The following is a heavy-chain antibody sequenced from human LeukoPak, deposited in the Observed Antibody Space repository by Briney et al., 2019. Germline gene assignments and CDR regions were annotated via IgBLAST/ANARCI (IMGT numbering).Heavy chain of an antibody. V-gene: IGHV1-2*02. J-gene: IGHJ5*02. CDR2: INPNSGGA. CDR3: VTRSYTSGWPT. D-gene: IGHD6-19*01. CDR1: GNTFIGNY. Sequence: GASVKVSCKAAGNTFIGNYIHLVRQARGQGLEWMGWINPNSGGANYAQRFQGRVTMTRDTSVTTAFLDLDRLTSDDTAVYYCVTRSYTSGWPTWGQGTLVTVSS.